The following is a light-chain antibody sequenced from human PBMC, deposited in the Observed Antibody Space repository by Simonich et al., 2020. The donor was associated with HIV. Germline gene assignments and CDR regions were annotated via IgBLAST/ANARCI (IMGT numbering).Light chain of an antibody. CDR1: QSISSY. J-gene: IGKJ3*01. Sequence: DIQMTQSPSSLSASVGDRVTITCRASQSISSYLNWYQQKPGKAPKLLIYKASSLESGVPSRFSGSGSGTDFTLTISSLQPEDFATYYCQQANSFPFTFGPGTKVYIK. CDR2: KAS. CDR3: QQANSFPFT. V-gene: IGKV1-39*01.